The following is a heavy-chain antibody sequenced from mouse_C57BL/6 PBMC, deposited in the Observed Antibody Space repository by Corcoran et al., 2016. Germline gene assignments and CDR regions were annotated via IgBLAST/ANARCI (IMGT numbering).Heavy chain of an antibody. CDR2: IYPGSGNT. J-gene: IGHJ3*01. D-gene: IGHD3-2*02. Sequence: QVQLKQSGAELVRPGASVKLSCKASGYTFTDSYIYWVKQRPGQGLEWIARIYPGSGNTYYNEKFTGKATLTSEKSSSTADMQLSSLTSEDSAVYFSARGTAQGAWFAYWGQGTLVTVSA. V-gene: IGHV1-76*01. CDR1: GYTFTDSY. CDR3: ARGTAQGAWFAY.